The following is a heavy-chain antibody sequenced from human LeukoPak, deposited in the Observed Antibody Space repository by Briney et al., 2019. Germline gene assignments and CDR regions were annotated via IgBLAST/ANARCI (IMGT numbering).Heavy chain of an antibody. J-gene: IGHJ5*02. V-gene: IGHV3-23*01. Sequence: QPGGSLRLSCAASVFALRDYAMNWVRQAQWKGLEWVSSINENDGGTSYADSVKGRFTISRDNSRDTLYLQMNSLRDEDTAVYYCVKQYVDIWGQGTLVIVSS. CDR2: INENDGGT. CDR1: VFALRDYA. CDR3: VKQYVDI.